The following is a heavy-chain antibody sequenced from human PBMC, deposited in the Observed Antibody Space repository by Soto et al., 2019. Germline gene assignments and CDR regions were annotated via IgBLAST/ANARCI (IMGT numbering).Heavy chain of an antibody. CDR1: GFTFSDYY. Sequence: LRLSCAASGFTFSDYYMSWIRQAPGKGLEWVSYISSSSSYTNYADSVKGRFTISRDNAKNSLYLQMNSLRAEDTAVYYCASIAAAGDNFDYWGQGTLVTVSS. CDR3: ASIAAAGDNFDY. CDR2: ISSSSSYT. D-gene: IGHD6-13*01. V-gene: IGHV3-11*06. J-gene: IGHJ4*02.